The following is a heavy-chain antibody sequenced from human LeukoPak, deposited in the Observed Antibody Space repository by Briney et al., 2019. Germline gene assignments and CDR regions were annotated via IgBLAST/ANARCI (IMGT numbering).Heavy chain of an antibody. Sequence: GGSLRLSCAASIFSFNLYGISWVRQAPGKGLEWIATISGSGTNTHYADSVKGRLTISRDNSKNTVYVQMNSLRAEDTAVYYCARDLSTLTRRDDYWGQGTLVTVSS. D-gene: IGHD1-1*01. V-gene: IGHV3-23*01. CDR1: IFSFNLYG. CDR3: ARDLSTLTRRDDY. J-gene: IGHJ4*02. CDR2: ISGSGTNT.